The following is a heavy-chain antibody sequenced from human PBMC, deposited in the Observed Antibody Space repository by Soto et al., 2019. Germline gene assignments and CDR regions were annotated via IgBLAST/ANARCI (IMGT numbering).Heavy chain of an antibody. Sequence: PSETLSRTCTVSGGSISISSYYWGWIRQPPGKGLEGIGSIYYSGSTYYNPSLKSRVTISVDTSKNQFSLKLSPVTAADTAVYSCARSEAVRTGVTPCWGFDPWGQGTLVTVSS. V-gene: IGHV4-39*01. J-gene: IGHJ5*02. CDR1: GGSISISSYY. D-gene: IGHD2-8*02. CDR3: ARSEAVRTGVTPCWGFDP. CDR2: IYYSGST.